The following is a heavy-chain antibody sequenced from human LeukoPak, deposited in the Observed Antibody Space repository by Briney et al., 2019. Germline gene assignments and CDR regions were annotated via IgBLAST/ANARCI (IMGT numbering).Heavy chain of an antibody. CDR3: ATGLGKSGNYLEVFDY. CDR1: GGSISSNTFY. D-gene: IGHD7-27*01. Sequence: TSETLSLTCTGSGGSISSNTFYWAWIRQSPGKGLEWIGSLYSSGSSYYNPSLRRRVTISVDTSKNQFSLNLTSVTAADSAVYYCATGLGKSGNYLEVFDYWGQGTLVTVSS. V-gene: IGHV4-39*01. J-gene: IGHJ4*02. CDR2: LYSSGSS.